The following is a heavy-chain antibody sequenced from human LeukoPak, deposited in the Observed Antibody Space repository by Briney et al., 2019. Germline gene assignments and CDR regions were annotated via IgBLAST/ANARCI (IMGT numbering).Heavy chain of an antibody. V-gene: IGHV4-39*01. CDR1: GGSISSSRYY. CDR3: ASFSQSDAFDI. Sequence: PSETLSLTCTVSGGSISSSRYYWAWDRQPPGKGLEWIGNIYYSGSTYSNPSLKSRVTIFVDTSKNQFSLKLSAVTAADTAVYYCASFSQSDAFDIWGQGTVVTVSS. J-gene: IGHJ3*02. CDR2: IYYSGST.